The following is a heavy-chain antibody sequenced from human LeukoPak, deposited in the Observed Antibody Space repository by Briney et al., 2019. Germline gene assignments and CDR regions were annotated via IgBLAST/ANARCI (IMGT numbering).Heavy chain of an antibody. Sequence: SETLSLTCTVSGGSISSYYWSWIRQPAGKGLEWIGRIYTSGSTNYNPSLKSRVTMSVDTSKNQFSLKLNSVTAADTAVYYCARIPVPTVTTIYYYMDVWGKGTTVTVSS. CDR2: IYTSGST. V-gene: IGHV4-4*07. D-gene: IGHD4-11*01. J-gene: IGHJ6*03. CDR3: ARIPVPTVTTIYYYMDV. CDR1: GGSISSYY.